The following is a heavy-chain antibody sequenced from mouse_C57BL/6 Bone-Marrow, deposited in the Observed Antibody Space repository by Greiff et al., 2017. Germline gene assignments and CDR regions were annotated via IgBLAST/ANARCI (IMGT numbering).Heavy chain of an antibody. CDR1: GFSLTSYG. J-gene: IGHJ4*01. CDR2: IWSGGST. V-gene: IGHV2-2*01. CDR3: ATERHSSRYPFYAMDN. Sequence: VKLVESGPGLVQPSQSLSITCTVSGFSLTSYGVHWVRQSPGKGLEWPGVIWSGGSTDYNAAFISRLSISKDNSKSQVFFKMHSLQADDTDIYYSATERHSSRYPFYAMDNWGQGTSVTASS. D-gene: IGHD3-1*01.